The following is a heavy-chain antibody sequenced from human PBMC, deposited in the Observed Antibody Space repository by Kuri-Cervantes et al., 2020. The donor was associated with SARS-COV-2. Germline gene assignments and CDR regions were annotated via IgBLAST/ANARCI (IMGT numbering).Heavy chain of an antibody. CDR3: AKVGLGYDFWSGYYEVAAAGSLDY. D-gene: IGHD3-3*01. CDR2: IIPIFGTA. CDR1: GGTFSSYA. J-gene: IGHJ4*02. V-gene: IGHV1-69*06. Sequence: SVKVSCKASGGTFSSYAISWVRQAPGQGLEWMGGIIPIFGTANYAQKFQGRVTITADKSTSTAYMELSSLRSEDTAVYYCAKVGLGYDFWSGYYEVAAAGSLDYWGQGTLVTVSS.